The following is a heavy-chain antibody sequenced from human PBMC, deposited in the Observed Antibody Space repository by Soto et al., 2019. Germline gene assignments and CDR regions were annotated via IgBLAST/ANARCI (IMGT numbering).Heavy chain of an antibody. CDR1: GGSISSGGYY. D-gene: IGHD3-22*01. CDR3: ARDSFDFSDISGYVSCFDP. J-gene: IGHJ5*02. CDR2: IYYSGST. V-gene: IGHV4-31*03. Sequence: SETLSLTCTVSGGSISSGGYYWSWIRQHPGKGLEWIGYIYYSGSTYYTPSLKSRVTISVDTSKNQFSLKLSSVTAADTAVYYCARDSFDFSDISGYVSCFDPWGQGTRVTVSS.